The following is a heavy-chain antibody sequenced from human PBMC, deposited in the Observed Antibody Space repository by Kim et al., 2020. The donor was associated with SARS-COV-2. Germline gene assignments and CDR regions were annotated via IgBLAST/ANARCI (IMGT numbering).Heavy chain of an antibody. CDR3: AIAGPSIPETLDY. J-gene: IGHJ4*02. CDR2: INDDGKEK. V-gene: IGHV3-7*03. D-gene: IGHD2-2*02. Sequence: GGSLRLSCGVSGFNFRKYWLSWVRQAPGKGLEWLANINDDGKEKKYVDSVRGRFTISRDNDRASLFLHMVSVRAEDTAIYYCAIAGPSIPETLDYCGQ. CDR1: GFNFRKYW.